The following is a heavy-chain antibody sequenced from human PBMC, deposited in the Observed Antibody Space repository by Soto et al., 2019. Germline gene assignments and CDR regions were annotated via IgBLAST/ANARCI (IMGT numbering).Heavy chain of an antibody. V-gene: IGHV1-18*04. CDR3: SGDQNYFASSAYYDH. Sequence: QIQLVQSAAAVKKPGASVTVSCKTSGYTFVSYGISWVRQAPGQGLEWMGWISPYNGNTNLAQRFRGRVNLTTDTSTDIVYTDLGSLESVDAAVYYCSGDQNYFASSAYYDHWGQGALISVSS. CDR1: GYTFVSYG. D-gene: IGHD3-22*01. CDR2: ISPYNGNT. J-gene: IGHJ5*02.